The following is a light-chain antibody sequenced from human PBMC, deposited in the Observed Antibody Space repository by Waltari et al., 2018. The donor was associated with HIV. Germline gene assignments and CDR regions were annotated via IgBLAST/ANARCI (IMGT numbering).Light chain of an antibody. V-gene: IGLV2-23*02. CDR2: DVS. CDR1: SSDVGAYNL. J-gene: IGLJ3*02. CDR3: CSYGSEIVPCV. Sequence: QTALTQPASVSGSPGQSITISCTGTSSDVGAYNLVSWYQQHPGKAPRLIIYDVSERPAGVSNRFTGSKSGNTSSLTISGLQAEDEADYYCCSYGSEIVPCVFGGGTKLTVL.